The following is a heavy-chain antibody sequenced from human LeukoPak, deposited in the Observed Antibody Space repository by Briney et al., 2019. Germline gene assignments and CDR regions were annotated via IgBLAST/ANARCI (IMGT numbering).Heavy chain of an antibody. J-gene: IGHJ3*02. CDR3: AKERGYSYGYDAFDI. V-gene: IGHV3-23*03. Sequence: GGSLRLSCAASGFTFSSYAMSWVRQAPGKGLEWGSGIYSGGSTYYADSVKGRFTISRDNSKNTLYLQMNSLRAEDTAVYYCAKERGYSYGYDAFDIWGQGTMVTVSS. CDR2: IYSGGST. D-gene: IGHD5-18*01. CDR1: GFTFSSYA.